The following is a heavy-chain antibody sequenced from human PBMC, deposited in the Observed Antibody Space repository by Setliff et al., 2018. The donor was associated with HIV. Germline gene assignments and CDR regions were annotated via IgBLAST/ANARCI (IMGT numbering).Heavy chain of an antibody. J-gene: IGHJ5*02. CDR3: ARGGCGVDCYKYNWFDP. V-gene: IGHV4-61*02. CDR1: SVSGGSINSGSYY. CDR2: IYTNGNT. Sequence: PSETLSLTCTVSVSGGSINSGSYYWTWIRQPAGRGLEWIGRIYTNGNTNYNPSFESRVSISIDTSKNQFSLQLTSVTAADTAVYYCARGGCGVDCYKYNWFDPWGQGTLVTVSS. D-gene: IGHD2-21*02.